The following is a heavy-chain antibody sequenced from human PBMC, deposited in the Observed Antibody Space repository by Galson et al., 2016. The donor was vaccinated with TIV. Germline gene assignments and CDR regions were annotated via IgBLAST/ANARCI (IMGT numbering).Heavy chain of an antibody. D-gene: IGHD4-17*01. CDR1: GYTFTSYD. Sequence: SVKVSCKASGYTFTSYDINWVRQATGQGLEWMGWMNPNSGNTGYAQKFRGRVTMTRNTSVRTAYEELSSLRSEDTAVYDCARSGDYGDYWGQGTLVTVSS. J-gene: IGHJ4*02. V-gene: IGHV1-8*02. CDR3: ARSGDYGDY. CDR2: MNPNSGNT.